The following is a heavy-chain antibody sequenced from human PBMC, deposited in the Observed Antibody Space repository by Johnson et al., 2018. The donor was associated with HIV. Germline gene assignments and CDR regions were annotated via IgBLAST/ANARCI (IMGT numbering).Heavy chain of an antibody. CDR2: ISYDGSNK. CDR1: GFTFSSYA. Sequence: QVQLVESGGGLVQPGGSLRLSCAASGFTFSSYAMHWVRQAPGKGLEWVAVISYDGSNKYYADSVKGRFTISRDNSKNTLSLQMNRLRAEDTAVYYCARVRPSGPWVKDAFDIWGQGTMVTVSS. CDR3: ARVRPSGPWVKDAFDI. D-gene: IGHD1-26*01. V-gene: IGHV3-30*04. J-gene: IGHJ3*02.